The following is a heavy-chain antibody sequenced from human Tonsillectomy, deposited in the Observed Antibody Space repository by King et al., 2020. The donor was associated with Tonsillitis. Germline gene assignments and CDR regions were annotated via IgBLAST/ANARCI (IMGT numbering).Heavy chain of an antibody. Sequence: MQLVQSGSELKKPGASVKVSCKASGYTFTSYAMNWVRQAPGQGLEWMGWINTNTGNPTYAQGFTGRFVFSLDTSVSTAYLQISSLKAEDTAVYYCAREFKRDCSSTSCHFLYWGQGTLVTVSS. CDR1: GYTFTSYA. D-gene: IGHD2-2*01. CDR2: INTNTGNP. CDR3: AREFKRDCSSTSCHFLY. J-gene: IGHJ4*02. V-gene: IGHV7-4-1*02.